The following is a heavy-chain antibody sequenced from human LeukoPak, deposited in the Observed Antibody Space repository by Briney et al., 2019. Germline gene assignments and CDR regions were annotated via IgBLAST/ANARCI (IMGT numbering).Heavy chain of an antibody. Sequence: PSEILSLTCAVYGGSFSGYYWSWIRQPPGKGLEWIGEINHSGSTNYNPSLKSRVTISVDTSKNQFSLKLSSVTAADTAVYYCARGSGWYDYWGQGTLVTVSS. CDR3: ARGSGWYDY. D-gene: IGHD6-19*01. V-gene: IGHV4-34*01. CDR2: INHSGST. J-gene: IGHJ4*02. CDR1: GGSFSGYY.